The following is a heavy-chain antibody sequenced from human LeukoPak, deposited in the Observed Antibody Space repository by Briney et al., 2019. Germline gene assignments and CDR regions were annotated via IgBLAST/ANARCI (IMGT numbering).Heavy chain of an antibody. Sequence: TGGSLRPSCAASGFSFSTYWMHWVRQTPGEGLVWVARINPDGSTSSYADSVKGRFTISRDNAKNSLYLQMNSLRAEDTAVFYCARDGTYTDYDPDFDIWGQGTLVTVSS. CDR2: INPDGSTS. J-gene: IGHJ4*02. D-gene: IGHD5-12*01. CDR1: GFSFSTYW. CDR3: ARDGTYTDYDPDFDI. V-gene: IGHV3-74*01.